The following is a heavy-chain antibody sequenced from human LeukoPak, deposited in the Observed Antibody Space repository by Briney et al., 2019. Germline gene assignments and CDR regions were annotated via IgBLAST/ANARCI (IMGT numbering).Heavy chain of an antibody. V-gene: IGHV4-39*07. CDR1: GDSISSSSYY. CDR2: INHSGST. Sequence: SSETLSLTCTVSGDSISSSSYYWSWIRQPPGKGLEWIGEINHSGSTNYNPSLKSRVTISVDTSKNQFSLKLSSVTAADTAVYYCARGLSWGQGTLVTVSS. J-gene: IGHJ5*02. CDR3: ARGLS.